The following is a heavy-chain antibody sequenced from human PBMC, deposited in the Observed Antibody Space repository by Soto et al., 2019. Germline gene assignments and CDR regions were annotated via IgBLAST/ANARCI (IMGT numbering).Heavy chain of an antibody. CDR1: GGSISSSNW. Sequence: NPSETLSLTCAVSGGSISSSNWWTWVRQPPGKGLEWIGEIHHSGTTNYKSSLKSRVTMSLDKSKSQFSLRLTSVTAADSAVYYCARGVGWYCRDDSCYRLRGSRPGFDYWGQGTLVTVSS. V-gene: IGHV4-4*02. D-gene: IGHD2-15*01. CDR2: IHHSGTT. CDR3: ARGVGWYCRDDSCYRLRGSRPGFDY. J-gene: IGHJ4*02.